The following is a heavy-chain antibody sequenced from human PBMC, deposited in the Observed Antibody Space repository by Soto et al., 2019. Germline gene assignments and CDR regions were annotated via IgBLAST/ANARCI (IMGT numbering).Heavy chain of an antibody. Sequence: GASVKVSCKASGGTFSSYAISWVRQAPGQGLGWMGWIIAYNGNTNYAQKLQGRVTMTTDTSTSTAYMELRSLRSDDTAVYYCARGLAGNDAFDIWGQGTMVTVSS. CDR1: GGTFSSYA. V-gene: IGHV1-18*01. D-gene: IGHD6-19*01. CDR3: ARGLAGNDAFDI. CDR2: IIAYNGNT. J-gene: IGHJ3*02.